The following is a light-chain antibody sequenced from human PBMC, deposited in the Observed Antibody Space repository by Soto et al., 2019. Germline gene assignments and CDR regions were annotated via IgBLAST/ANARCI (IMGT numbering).Light chain of an antibody. CDR1: QSVSTT. J-gene: IGKJ1*01. Sequence: EIVLTQSPGTLSLSPGERATLSCRASQSVSTTVAWYRQKPGQAPSLLVYDASTRATGVPARFSGSGSGTEFTLTITSLQSEDFAVYFCHQYNKWPRTFGRGTKVDIK. CDR2: DAS. V-gene: IGKV3-15*01. CDR3: HQYNKWPRT.